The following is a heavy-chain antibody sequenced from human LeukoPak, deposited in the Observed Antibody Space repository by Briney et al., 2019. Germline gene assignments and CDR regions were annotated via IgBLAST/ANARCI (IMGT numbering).Heavy chain of an antibody. CDR3: ARDLTMVRGVPRTGFDP. D-gene: IGHD3-10*01. CDR2: IYHSWSA. CDR1: GGSISSGGYS. J-gene: IGHJ5*02. Sequence: SETLSLTCAVSGGSISSGGYSWSWIRQPPGKGLEWIGYIYHSWSAYYTPSLKSRVTISVDRSKNQFSLKLSSVTAADTAVYYCARDLTMVRGVPRTGFDPWGQGTLVTVFS. V-gene: IGHV4-30-2*01.